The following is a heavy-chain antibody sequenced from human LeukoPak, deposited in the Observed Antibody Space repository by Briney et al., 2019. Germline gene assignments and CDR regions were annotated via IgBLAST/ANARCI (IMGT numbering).Heavy chain of an antibody. D-gene: IGHD3-10*01. V-gene: IGHV1-46*01. J-gene: IGHJ4*02. Sequence: ASVKVSCKASGYTFTNYYMHWVRQAPGQGLEWMGIINPSGGSTSYAQKFQGRVTMTRDTSTSTVYMELSSLRSEDTAVYFCARVDAEGSGVKYLDYWGQVTLVTVSS. CDR2: INPSGGST. CDR1: GYTFTNYY. CDR3: ARVDAEGSGVKYLDY.